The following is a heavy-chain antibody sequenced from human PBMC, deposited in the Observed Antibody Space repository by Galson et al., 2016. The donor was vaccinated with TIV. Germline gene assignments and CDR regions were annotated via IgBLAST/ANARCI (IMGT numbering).Heavy chain of an antibody. CDR1: GASVSSGNYY. D-gene: IGHD6-19*01. CDR3: ARDSWGSGYNSGWEGFDL. Sequence: SGASVSSGNYYWTWIRQPPGKGLECIGYIFSSGSTKYNPSLKSRVAISVDTSRNQFSLKLTSVTAADTAVYYCARDSWGSGYNSGWEGFDLWGQGTMVTVSS. CDR2: IFSSGST. V-gene: IGHV4-61*01. J-gene: IGHJ3*01.